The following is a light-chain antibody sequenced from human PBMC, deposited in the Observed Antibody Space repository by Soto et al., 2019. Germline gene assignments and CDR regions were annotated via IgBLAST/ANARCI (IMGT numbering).Light chain of an antibody. V-gene: IGLV2-14*01. CDR2: AVS. Sequence: QSALTQPASVSRSPGQSITISCTGTSSDVGGYNYFSWYQQQSGKAPKLIIHAVSNRPSGVSNRFSGSTSGNTASLTISGPQAEGEADYYRDSYTSSRAYVFGIGTQVTL. CDR1: SSDVGGYNY. CDR3: DSYTSSRAYV. J-gene: IGLJ1*01.